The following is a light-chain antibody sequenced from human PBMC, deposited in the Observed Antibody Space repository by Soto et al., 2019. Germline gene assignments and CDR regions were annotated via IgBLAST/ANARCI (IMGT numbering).Light chain of an antibody. Sequence: EIVMTQSPATLSVSPGERATLSCRASQSVSRNLAWYQQKPGQAPRLLIYAASTRATGIPARFSGSGSGTEFTLTISSLQSEDFAVYYCQQYNNWPYTFGQGNKLEIK. J-gene: IGKJ2*01. V-gene: IGKV3-15*01. CDR2: AAS. CDR3: QQYNNWPYT. CDR1: QSVSRN.